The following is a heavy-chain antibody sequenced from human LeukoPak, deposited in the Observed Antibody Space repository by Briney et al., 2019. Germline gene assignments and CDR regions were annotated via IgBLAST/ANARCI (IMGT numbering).Heavy chain of an antibody. D-gene: IGHD5-24*01. V-gene: IGHV3-33*01. CDR2: IWYDGSNK. CDR1: GFTFSSYG. J-gene: IGHJ4*02. CDR3: ARRMASYFDY. Sequence: GGSLRLSCAASGFTFSSYGMHWVRQAPGKGLEWVAVIWYDGSNKYYADSVKGRFTISRDNSKNTLYLQMNSLRAEDTAVYYCARRMASYFDYWAREPWSPSPQ.